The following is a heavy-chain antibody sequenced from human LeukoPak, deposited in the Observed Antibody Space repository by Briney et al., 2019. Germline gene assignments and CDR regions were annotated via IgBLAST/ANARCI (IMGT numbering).Heavy chain of an antibody. V-gene: IGHV3-23*01. Sequence: PGGSLRLSCAASGFTFNSYAMSWVRQAPGKGLEWVLTISFSGGSTYYADSVKGRFTISRDNSKNTLYLQMNSLRAEDTAVYYCERDCSGGNCYYFDYWGQGTLVTVSS. CDR3: ERDCSGGNCYYFDY. J-gene: IGHJ4*02. CDR1: GFTFNSYA. CDR2: ISFSGGST. D-gene: IGHD2-15*01.